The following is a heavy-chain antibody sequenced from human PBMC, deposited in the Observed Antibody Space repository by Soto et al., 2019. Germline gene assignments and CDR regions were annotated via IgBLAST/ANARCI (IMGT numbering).Heavy chain of an antibody. CDR3: ARDLVAARPGVWVPPYGMDV. CDR1: GFTFSSYG. D-gene: IGHD6-6*01. J-gene: IGHJ6*02. V-gene: IGHV3-33*01. CDR2: IWYDGSNK. Sequence: GGSLRLSCAASGFTFSSYGMHWVRQAPGKGLEWVAVIWYDGSNKYYADSVKGRFTISRDNSKNTLYLQMNSLRAEDTAVYYCARDLVAARPGVWVPPYGMDVWGQGTTVTVSS.